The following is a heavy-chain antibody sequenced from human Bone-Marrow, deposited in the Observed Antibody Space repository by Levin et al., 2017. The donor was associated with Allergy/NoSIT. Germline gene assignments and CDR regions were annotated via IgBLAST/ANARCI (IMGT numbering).Heavy chain of an antibody. CDR3: VSFFDF. J-gene: IGHJ4*02. CDR1: GFSFSNYW. V-gene: IGHV3-74*01. CDR2: INGDGSGT. D-gene: IGHD5/OR15-5a*01. Sequence: LSLTCAASGFSFSNYWMHWVRQAPGKGPVWVSRINGDGSGTTYADSVKGRFTISRDNAKNTLYLQMDSLRAEDTAVYYCVSFFDFWGQGILVTVSS.